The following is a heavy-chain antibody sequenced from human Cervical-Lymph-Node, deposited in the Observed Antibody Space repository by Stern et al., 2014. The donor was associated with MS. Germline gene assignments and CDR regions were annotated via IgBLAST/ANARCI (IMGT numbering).Heavy chain of an antibody. D-gene: IGHD2-8*01. Sequence: ESGPTLVKPTQTLTLTCTFSGFSLSTSGVGVGWIRQPPGKALEWLALIYWADDKRYSPSLKSRLTITKDTSKNQVVLTMTNMDPVDTAPYYCARTGDCTNGVCYYYYGMDVWGQGTTVTVSS. CDR3: ARTGDCTNGVCYYYYGMDV. CDR1: GFSLSTSGVG. V-gene: IGHV2-5*02. J-gene: IGHJ6*02. CDR2: IYWADDK.